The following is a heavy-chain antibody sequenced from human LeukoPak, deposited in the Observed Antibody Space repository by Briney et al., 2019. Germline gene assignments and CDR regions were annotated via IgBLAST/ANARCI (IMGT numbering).Heavy chain of an antibody. CDR1: GGSISSSRYY. J-gene: IGHJ4*02. D-gene: IGHD2-21*01. CDR2: FSYSGST. Sequence: SDTLSLTCSFSGGSISSSRYYWGWIRQPPGKGLEWIGSFSYSGSTYYNPSLKSRVTISVDTSKNQISLKVSSVTAADTAVYYCARVPGGHSFDCWGPGTLVTVSS. V-gene: IGHV4-39*07. CDR3: ARVPGGHSFDC.